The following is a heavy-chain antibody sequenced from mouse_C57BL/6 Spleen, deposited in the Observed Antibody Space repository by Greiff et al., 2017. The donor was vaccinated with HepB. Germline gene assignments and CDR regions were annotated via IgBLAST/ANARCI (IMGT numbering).Heavy chain of an antibody. J-gene: IGHJ2*01. Sequence: GGGLVQPKGSLTLSCAASGFSFNTYAMNWVRQAPGKGLEWVARIRSKSNNYATYYADSVKDRFTISRDDSESMLYLQMNNLKTEDTAMYYCVRERAYYLDYWGQGTTLTVSS. V-gene: IGHV10-1*01. D-gene: IGHD2-10*01. CDR1: GFSFNTYA. CDR2: IRSKSNNYAT. CDR3: VRERAYYLDY.